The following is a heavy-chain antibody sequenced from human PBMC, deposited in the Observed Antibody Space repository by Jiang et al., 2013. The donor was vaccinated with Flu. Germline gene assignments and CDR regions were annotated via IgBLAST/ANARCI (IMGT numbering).Heavy chain of an antibody. V-gene: IGHV1-3*01. CDR3: AREVDIAVAVQGGVFDY. Sequence: GYTFTSYAMHWVRQAPGQRLEWMGWINAGNGNTKYSQKFQGRVTITRDTSASTAYMELSSLRSEDTAVYYCAREVDIAVAVQGGVFDYWGQGTLVTVSS. CDR2: INAGNGNT. CDR1: GYTFTSYA. D-gene: IGHD6-19*01. J-gene: IGHJ4*02.